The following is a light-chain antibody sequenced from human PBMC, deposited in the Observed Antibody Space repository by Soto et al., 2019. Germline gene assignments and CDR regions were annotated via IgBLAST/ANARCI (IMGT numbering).Light chain of an antibody. V-gene: IGKV3-11*01. Sequence: EIVLTQSPATLSLSPGVRATLSCRASQSISSYLAWFQQKPGQAPRLLIYDASNTATGIPARFGGSGSGTDFILTISSLEPEDSAVYYCQQRSGWPLTFGGGTKVEIK. CDR1: QSISSY. J-gene: IGKJ4*01. CDR3: QQRSGWPLT. CDR2: DAS.